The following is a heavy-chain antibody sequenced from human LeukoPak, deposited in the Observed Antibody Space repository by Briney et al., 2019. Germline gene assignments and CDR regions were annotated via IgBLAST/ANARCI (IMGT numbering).Heavy chain of an antibody. CDR2: IYYSGST. CDR1: GGSISSSSYY. Sequence: SETLSLTCTVSGGSISSSSYYWGWIRQPPGKGLEWIGSIYYSGSTYYNPSLKSRVTISVDTSKNQFSLKLSSVTAADTAVYYCARHKITHRITMIVVVQYRQAFDIWGQGTMVTVSS. D-gene: IGHD3-22*01. V-gene: IGHV4-39*01. CDR3: ARHKITHRITMIVVVQYRQAFDI. J-gene: IGHJ3*02.